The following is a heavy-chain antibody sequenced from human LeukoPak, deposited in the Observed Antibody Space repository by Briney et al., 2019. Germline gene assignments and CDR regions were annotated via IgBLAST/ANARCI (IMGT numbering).Heavy chain of an antibody. CDR3: ARDHYYDSSGYYYY. CDR2: ISAYNGNT. Sequence: ASVKVSCKASGYTFTSYGISWVRQAPGQGLEWMGWISAYNGNTNYAQKLQGRVTMTTDTSTSTAYMELGSLRSDDTAVYYCARDHYYDSSGYYYYWGQGTLVTVSS. D-gene: IGHD3-22*01. CDR1: GYTFTSYG. V-gene: IGHV1-18*01. J-gene: IGHJ4*02.